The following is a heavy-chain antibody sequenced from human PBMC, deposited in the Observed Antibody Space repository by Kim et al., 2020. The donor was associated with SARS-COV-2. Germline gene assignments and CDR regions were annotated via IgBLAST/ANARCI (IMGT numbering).Heavy chain of an antibody. CDR3: ARAPGYSSGWYRDYFDY. Sequence: SETLSLTCTVSGGSISSGGYYWSWIRQHPGKGLEWIGYIYYSGSTYYNPSLKSRVTISVDTSKNQFSLKLSSVTAADTAVYYCARAPGYSSGWYRDYFDYWGQGTLVTVSS. D-gene: IGHD6-19*01. V-gene: IGHV4-31*03. J-gene: IGHJ4*02. CDR1: GGSISSGGYY. CDR2: IYYSGST.